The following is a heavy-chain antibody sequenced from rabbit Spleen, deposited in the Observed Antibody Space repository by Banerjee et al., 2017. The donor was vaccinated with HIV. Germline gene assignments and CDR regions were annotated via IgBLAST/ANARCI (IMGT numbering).Heavy chain of an antibody. D-gene: IGHD7-1*01. J-gene: IGHJ4*01. Sequence: QEQLVESGGGLVKPGASLTLTCKASGFSFSSGYDMCWVRQAPGKGLEWIACIGTGVGDTYYASWAKGRFTISKTSSTTVTLQVTSLTAADTATYFCARDLVTAIGWNFALWGPGTLVTVS. CDR2: IGTGVGDT. CDR3: ARDLVTAIGWNFAL. V-gene: IGHV1S45*01. CDR1: GFSFSSGYD.